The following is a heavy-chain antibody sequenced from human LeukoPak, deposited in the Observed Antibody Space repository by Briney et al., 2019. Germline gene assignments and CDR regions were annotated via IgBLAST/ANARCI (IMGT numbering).Heavy chain of an antibody. CDR3: ARHRDYDSFFYYYYMDV. J-gene: IGHJ6*03. CDR2: ISSNGGST. D-gene: IGHD3-16*01. V-gene: IGHV3-64*01. Sequence: PGGSLRLSCAASGFTFSNAAMHWVCQAPGKGLEYISGISSNGGSTYYAKSVKGRFSISRDNSKNTLFLQMGSLRAEDMAVYYCARHRDYDSFFYYYYMDVWGKGTTVIVSS. CDR1: GFTFSNAA.